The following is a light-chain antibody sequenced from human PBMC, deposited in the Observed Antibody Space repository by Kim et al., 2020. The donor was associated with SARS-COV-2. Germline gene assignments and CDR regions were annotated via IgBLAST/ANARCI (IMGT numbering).Light chain of an antibody. CDR2: GSS. V-gene: IGKV3-15*01. Sequence: EIVMTQSPATLSLSPGDRATLSCRASRNVYRNLAWYQQKPGQAPRLLIYGSSTRATGVPARFSGSGSETEFTLTISSLQSEDFAVYYCHQYNNWPPFTFGGRTKVDIK. J-gene: IGKJ4*01. CDR1: RNVYRN. CDR3: HQYNNWPPFT.